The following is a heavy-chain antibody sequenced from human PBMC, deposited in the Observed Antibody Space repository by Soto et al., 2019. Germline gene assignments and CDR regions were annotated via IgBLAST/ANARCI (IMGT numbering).Heavy chain of an antibody. CDR2: IIPMFGTA. CDR1: GGTFSTYA. CDR3: ASGIQLWLRRITNGYSG. Sequence: QVQLVQSGAEVKKPESSVKVSCKAPGGTFSTYAISWVLQAPGQGLEWMGGIIPMFGTANYAQRFQDRVTITADESTNTVYMELSSLRSEDTAVYFCASGIQLWLRRITNGYSGWGQGTLVTVSS. V-gene: IGHV1-69*12. D-gene: IGHD5-18*01. J-gene: IGHJ4*02.